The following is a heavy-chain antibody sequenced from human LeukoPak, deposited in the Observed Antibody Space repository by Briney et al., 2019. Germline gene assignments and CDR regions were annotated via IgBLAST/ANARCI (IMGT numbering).Heavy chain of an antibody. V-gene: IGHV3-33*01. CDR2: IWYDGSIK. CDR1: GFTFNTYG. D-gene: IGHD3/OR15-3a*01. J-gene: IGHJ4*02. CDR3: ARDWSGNFDY. Sequence: GRSLRLSCATSGFTFNTYGMNWVRQAPGKGLEWVAVIWYDGSIKYYAESVKGRFTISRDNSKNTLYLQMNSLRAEDTAVYYCARDWSGNFDYWGQGTLVTVSS.